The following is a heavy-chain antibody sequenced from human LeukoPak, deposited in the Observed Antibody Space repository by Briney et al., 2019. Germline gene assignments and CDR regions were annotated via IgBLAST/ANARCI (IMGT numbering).Heavy chain of an antibody. CDR3: SRGGSGSYHQVDS. Sequence: SETLSLTCSVSGYSIRSGYYWGWIRQPPGKGLEWLGSIYYSGSTYYNPSLKSRVTISVDTSKNQFSLKLNSVAAADTAVYYCSRGGSGSYHQVDSWGQGTLVTVSS. D-gene: IGHD1-26*01. J-gene: IGHJ4*02. CDR2: IYYSGST. CDR1: GYSIRSGYY. V-gene: IGHV4-38-2*02.